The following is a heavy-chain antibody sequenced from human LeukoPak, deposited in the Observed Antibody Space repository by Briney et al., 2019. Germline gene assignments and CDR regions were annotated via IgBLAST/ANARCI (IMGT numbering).Heavy chain of an antibody. J-gene: IGHJ6*02. Sequence: PSETLSLTCTVSGGSISSYYWSWIRQPPGKGLEWIGYIYYSGSTNYNPSLKSRVTISVDTCKNQFSLKLSSVTAADTAVYYCARTTERYYYDSSGYSYGMDVWGQGTTVTVSS. CDR3: ARTTERYYYDSSGYSYGMDV. V-gene: IGHV4-59*01. CDR2: IYYSGST. D-gene: IGHD3-22*01. CDR1: GGSISSYY.